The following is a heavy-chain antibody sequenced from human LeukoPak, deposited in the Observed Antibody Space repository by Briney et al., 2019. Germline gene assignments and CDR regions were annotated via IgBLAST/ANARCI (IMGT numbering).Heavy chain of an antibody. J-gene: IGHJ4*02. CDR3: ARAISYSSGIDY. D-gene: IGHD5-18*01. CDR1: GFTFSDYY. V-gene: IGHV3-11*01. Sequence: GSLRLSCAASGFTFSDYYMSWIRQAPGKGLEWVSYISRGGSTTYYSDSVRGRFTISRDNAKNSLYLQMISLRAEDTAVYYCARAISYSSGIDYWGQGTLVTVSS. CDR2: ISRGGSTT.